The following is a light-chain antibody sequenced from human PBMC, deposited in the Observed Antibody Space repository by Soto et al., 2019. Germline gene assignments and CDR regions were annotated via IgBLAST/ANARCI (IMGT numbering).Light chain of an antibody. V-gene: IGLV2-14*01. CDR2: EVS. J-gene: IGLJ2*01. Sequence: QSVLTQPASVSGSPGQSITISCTGTSRDIGYYNYVSWYQQHPGKAPKLMLYEVSNRPSGVSNRFSGSKSGNTASLTISGLQAEDEADYYCSSYTRSSTLVVFGGGTKVTVL. CDR3: SSYTRSSTLVV. CDR1: SRDIGYYNY.